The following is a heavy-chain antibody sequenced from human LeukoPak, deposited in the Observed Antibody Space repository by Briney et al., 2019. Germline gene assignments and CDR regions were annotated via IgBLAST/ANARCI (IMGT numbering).Heavy chain of an antibody. D-gene: IGHD6-19*01. V-gene: IGHV3-21*01. J-gene: IGHJ4*02. Sequence: PGGSLRLSCAASGFTFSSYSMNWVRQAPGKGLEWVSSISSSSSYVYYADSVKGRFTISRDNAKNSLYLQMNSLRAEDTAVYYCARAGSHFEYSSGWNWGQGTLVTVSS. CDR1: GFTFSSYS. CDR3: ARAGSHFEYSSGWN. CDR2: ISSSSSYV.